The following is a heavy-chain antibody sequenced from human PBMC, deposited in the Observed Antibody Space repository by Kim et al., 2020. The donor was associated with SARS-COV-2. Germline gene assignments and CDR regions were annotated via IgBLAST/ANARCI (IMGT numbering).Heavy chain of an antibody. J-gene: IGHJ3*02. V-gene: IGHV1-2*02. Sequence: ASVKVSCKASGYTFTGYYMHWVRQAPGQGLEWMGWINPNSGGTNYAQKFQGRVTMTRDTSISTAYMELSRLRSDDTAVYYCARARSPLGYCSGGSCFSDAFGIWGQGTMVTVSS. CDR1: GYTFTGYY. D-gene: IGHD2-15*01. CDR2: INPNSGGT. CDR3: ARARSPLGYCSGGSCFSDAFGI.